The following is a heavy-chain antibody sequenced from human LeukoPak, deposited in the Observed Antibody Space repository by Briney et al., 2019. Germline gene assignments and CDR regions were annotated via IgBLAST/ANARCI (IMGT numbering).Heavy chain of an antibody. CDR2: IRYDGSNK. J-gene: IGHJ4*02. CDR3: ARDEDSSGWYGFDY. V-gene: IGHV3-30*02. CDR1: GFTSSSYG. Sequence: GGSLRLSCAASGFTSSSYGMHWVRRAPGKGLEWVAFIRYDGSNKYYADSVKGRFTISRDNSKNALYLQMNSLRAEDTAVYYCARDEDSSGWYGFDYWGQGTLVTVSS. D-gene: IGHD6-19*01.